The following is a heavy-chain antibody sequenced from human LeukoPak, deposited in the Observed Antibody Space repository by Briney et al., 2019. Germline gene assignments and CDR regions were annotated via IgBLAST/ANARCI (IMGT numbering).Heavy chain of an antibody. CDR1: GFTFSNCA. V-gene: IGHV3-30*04. Sequence: GGSLRLSCAASGFTFSNCAMHWVRQAPGKGLEWVAVISHDGSNKYYADSVKGRFTISRDNSKNTLYLQMNSLRAEDTAVYYCASPGYSSGWPFDYWGQGTLVTVSS. CDR3: ASPGYSSGWPFDY. J-gene: IGHJ4*02. D-gene: IGHD6-19*01. CDR2: ISHDGSNK.